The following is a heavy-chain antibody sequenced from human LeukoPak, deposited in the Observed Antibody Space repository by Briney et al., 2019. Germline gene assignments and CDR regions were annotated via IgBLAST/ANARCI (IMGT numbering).Heavy chain of an antibody. Sequence: GASVKVSCKASGYIFTSYYIHWVRQAPGQGLEWMGIINPKGASTNCAQKFQGRVTMTRDTSTSTVYMELSSLRSEDTAVYYCARDYYGGPTWGQGTLVTVSS. CDR1: GYIFTSYY. V-gene: IGHV1-46*01. D-gene: IGHD4-23*01. J-gene: IGHJ5*02. CDR2: INPKGAST. CDR3: ARDYYGGPT.